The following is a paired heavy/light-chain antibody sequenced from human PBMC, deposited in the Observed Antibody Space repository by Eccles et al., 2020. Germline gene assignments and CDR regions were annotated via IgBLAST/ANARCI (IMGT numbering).Heavy chain of an antibody. D-gene: IGHD1-26*01. Sequence: QLVQSGAEVKKPGASVRVSCKASGYTFTSYGITWVRQAPGQGLEWMGWIRVYNGNTNYAQNLQGRVTMTTDISTTTAYMELRSLRFDDTAVYYCAREGFRGSSFDSWGQGTLVTVSS. J-gene: IGHJ4*02. CDR3: AREGFRGSSFDS. CDR2: IRVYNGNT. CDR1: GYTFTSYG. V-gene: IGHV1-18*04.
Light chain of an antibody. J-gene: IGLJ3*02. Sequence: SYELTQPPSVSVSPGQTARITCSGDALPNKYAYWYQLKSGQAPALVISEDSKRPSGIPERFSGSTSGTLATLTISGAQVEDEADYFCYSTDRSGNYGVFGGGTKLTVL. CDR1: ALPNKY. V-gene: IGLV3-10*01. CDR3: YSTDRSGNYGV. CDR2: EDS.